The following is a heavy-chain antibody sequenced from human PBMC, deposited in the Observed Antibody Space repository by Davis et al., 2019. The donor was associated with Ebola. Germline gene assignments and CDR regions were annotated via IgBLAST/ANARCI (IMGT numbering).Heavy chain of an antibody. Sequence: GESLKISCAASGFTVSSNYMSWVRQAPGKGLEWVSVIYSGGSTYYADSVKGRFTISRDNSKNTLYLQMNSLRAEDTAVYYCARETFLTSWGQGTLVTVSS. CDR3: ARETFLTS. V-gene: IGHV3-53*05. CDR2: IYSGGST. J-gene: IGHJ4*02. CDR1: GFTVSSNY.